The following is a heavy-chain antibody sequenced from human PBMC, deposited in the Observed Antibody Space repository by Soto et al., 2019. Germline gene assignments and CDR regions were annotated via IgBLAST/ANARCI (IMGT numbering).Heavy chain of an antibody. J-gene: IGHJ5*02. Sequence: QVQLQESGPGLVKPSQTLSLTCTVSAGSISSGGYYWSWIRQHPGKGLEWIGYIYYSGSTYYNPSLQGRVTRSVDTPKNQCSLKLGSVTAPDTAVYYCARWAISSWYQSWCDPLGQETLVTVSP. CDR1: AGSISSGGYY. D-gene: IGHD6-13*01. CDR2: IYYSGST. V-gene: IGHV4-31*03. CDR3: ARWAISSWYQSWCDP.